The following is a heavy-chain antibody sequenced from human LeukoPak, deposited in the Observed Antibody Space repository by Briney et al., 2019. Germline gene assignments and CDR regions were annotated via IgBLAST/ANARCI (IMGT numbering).Heavy chain of an antibody. CDR3: ASSLVGATNY. J-gene: IGHJ4*02. D-gene: IGHD1-26*01. Sequence: AGRSLRLSCAASGFTFDDYAMHWVRQAPGKGLEWVSGISWNSGSIGYADSVKGRFTISRDNAKNSLYLQMNSLRAEDTALYYCASSLVGATNYWGQGTLVTVSS. CDR1: GFTFDDYA. CDR2: ISWNSGSI. V-gene: IGHV3-9*01.